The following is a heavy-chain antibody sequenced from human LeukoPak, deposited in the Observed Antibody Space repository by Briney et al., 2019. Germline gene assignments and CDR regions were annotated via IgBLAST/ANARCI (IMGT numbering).Heavy chain of an antibody. CDR1: GGSISSYY. J-gene: IGHJ4*02. CDR3: ARSGIYGDYGIYFDY. Sequence: SETLSLTCTVSGGSISSYYWSWIRQPPGKGLEWIGYIHYSGSTKYNPSLKSRITISADTSKKQFSLKLSSVTAADTAVYYCARSGIYGDYGIYFDYWGQGTLVTVSS. D-gene: IGHD4-17*01. CDR2: IHYSGST. V-gene: IGHV4-59*01.